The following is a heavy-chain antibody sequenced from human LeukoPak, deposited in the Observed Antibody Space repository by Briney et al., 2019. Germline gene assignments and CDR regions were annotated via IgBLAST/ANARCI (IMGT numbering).Heavy chain of an antibody. V-gene: IGHV4-34*01. Sequence: SETLSLTCAVYGGSFSGYYWSWIRQPPGKGLEWIGEINHSGSTNYNPSLKSRVTISVDTSKNQFSLKLSSVTAADTAVYYCAPRFGELLYFDYWGQGTLVTVSS. CDR2: INHSGST. J-gene: IGHJ4*02. D-gene: IGHD3-10*01. CDR3: APRFGELLYFDY. CDR1: GGSFSGYY.